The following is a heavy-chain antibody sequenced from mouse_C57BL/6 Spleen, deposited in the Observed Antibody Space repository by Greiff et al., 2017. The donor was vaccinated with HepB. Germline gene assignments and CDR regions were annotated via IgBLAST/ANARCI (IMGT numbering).Heavy chain of an antibody. J-gene: IGHJ2*01. CDR2: IYPGDGDT. CDR3: FYYGNFEDY. D-gene: IGHD2-1*01. V-gene: IGHV1-82*01. CDR1: GYAFSSSW. Sequence: QVQLKESGPELVKPGASVKISCKASGYAFSSSWMNWVKQRPGKGLEWIGRIYPGDGDTNYNGKFKGKATLTADKSSSTAYMQLSSLTSEDSAVYFCFYYGNFEDYWGQGTTLTVSS.